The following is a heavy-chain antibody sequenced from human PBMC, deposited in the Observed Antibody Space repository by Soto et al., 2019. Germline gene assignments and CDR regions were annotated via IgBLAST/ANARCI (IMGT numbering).Heavy chain of an antibody. J-gene: IGHJ6*02. Sequence: ASVKVSCKASGYTFTSYGISWVRQAPGQGLEWMGWISAYNGNTNYAQKLQGRVTMTTDTSTSTAYMELRSLRSDDTAVYYCARDQQDDFWSGYYNYYYGMDVWGQGTTVTVSS. CDR3: ARDQQDDFWSGYYNYYYGMDV. CDR2: ISAYNGNT. D-gene: IGHD3-3*01. CDR1: GYTFTSYG. V-gene: IGHV1-18*04.